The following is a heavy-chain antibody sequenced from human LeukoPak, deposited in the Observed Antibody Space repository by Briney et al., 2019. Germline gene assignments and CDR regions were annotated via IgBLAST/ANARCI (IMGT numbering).Heavy chain of an antibody. CDR3: ARVIADYGDYYYYYYMDV. D-gene: IGHD4-17*01. CDR1: GYTFTSYG. V-gene: IGHV1-18*01. J-gene: IGHJ6*03. CDR2: ISAYNGNT. Sequence: ASVKVSYKASGYTFTSYGISWVRQAPGQGLEWMGWISAYNGNTNYAQKLQGRVTMTTDTSTSTAYMELRSLRSDDTAVYYCARVIADYGDYYYYYYMDVWGKGTTVTISS.